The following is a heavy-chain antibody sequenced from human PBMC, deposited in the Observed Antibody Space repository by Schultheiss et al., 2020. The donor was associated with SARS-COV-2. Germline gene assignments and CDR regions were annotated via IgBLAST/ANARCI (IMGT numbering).Heavy chain of an antibody. J-gene: IGHJ5*02. CDR1: GGSISSYY. CDR2: IYYSGST. D-gene: IGHD6-19*01. CDR3: ARDGIGDSSGGRGWFDP. V-gene: IGHV4-59*12. Sequence: SETLSLTCTVSGGSISSYYWSWIRQPPGKGLEWIGYIYYSGSTYYNPSIKSRVTISVDTSKNQFSLKLSSVTAADTAVYYCARDGIGDSSGGRGWFDPWGQGTLVTVSS.